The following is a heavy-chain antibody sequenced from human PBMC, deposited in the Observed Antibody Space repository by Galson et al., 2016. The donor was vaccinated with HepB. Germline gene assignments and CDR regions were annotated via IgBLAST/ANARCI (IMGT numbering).Heavy chain of an antibody. D-gene: IGHD2-15*01. V-gene: IGHV3-7*03. CDR3: ATPDEGSGRIFDY. J-gene: IGHJ4*02. CDR1: GFTFTTYW. CDR2: IKQDGSEK. Sequence: SLRLSCAASGFTFTTYWMTWVRQAPGKGLEWVANIKQDGSEKYYVDSVKGRSTISRDNAKNSLYLQMNSLRAEDTAVYYCATPDEGSGRIFDYWGQGTLGPGSS.